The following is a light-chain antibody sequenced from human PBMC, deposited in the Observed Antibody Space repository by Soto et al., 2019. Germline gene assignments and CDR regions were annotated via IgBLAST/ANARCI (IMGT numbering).Light chain of an antibody. CDR2: DAS. Sequence: EIVMTQSSATLSVSPGEGATLSCRSSQSVGINLAWYQQKPGQAPRLLIYDASNRATGIPARFTGSGSGTEFTLTISSLQSEDFAVYYCQQHNNWPLTLGQGPKVDIK. J-gene: IGKJ1*01. CDR1: QSVGIN. CDR3: QQHNNWPLT. V-gene: IGKV3D-15*01.